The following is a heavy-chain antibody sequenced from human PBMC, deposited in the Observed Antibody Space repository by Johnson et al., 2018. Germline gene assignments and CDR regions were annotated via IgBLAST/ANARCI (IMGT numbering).Heavy chain of an antibody. CDR3: ARDHRQSVGGSGGRCYRQRAFDI. D-gene: IGHD2-15*01. V-gene: IGHV3-66*02. CDR1: GFTVSSYH. Sequence: VQLVQSGGGLVQPGGSLRLSCAASGFTVSSYHMAWVRQAPGKGLEWVSVIFSHDDLYYAESVEGRFTLSRDNSRNTVSLQMNSLRLEDTAVFYCARDHRQSVGGSGGRCYRQRAFDIWGQGTVVTVSS. J-gene: IGHJ3*02. CDR2: IFSHDDL.